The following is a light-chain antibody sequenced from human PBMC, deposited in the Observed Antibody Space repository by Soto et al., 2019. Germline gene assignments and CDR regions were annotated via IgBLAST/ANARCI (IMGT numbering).Light chain of an antibody. J-gene: IGKJ5*01. Sequence: IVLTQSPGTLSLFPGERATLSCRASQSLITRYLAWYQQKPGQAPRLPIYGASSRATGIPDRFSGSGSGTDFTLTISRLEPEDFAVYSCQQYGTSPTFGQGTRLEIK. V-gene: IGKV3-20*01. CDR3: QQYGTSPT. CDR2: GAS. CDR1: QSLITRY.